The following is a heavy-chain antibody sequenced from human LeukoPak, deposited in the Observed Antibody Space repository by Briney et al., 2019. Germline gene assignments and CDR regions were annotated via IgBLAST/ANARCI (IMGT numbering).Heavy chain of an antibody. J-gene: IGHJ4*02. CDR2: IYSGGST. CDR1: GFSVSSNY. Sequence: GGSLRLSCAASGFSVSSNYMSWVRQAPGKGLEWVSVIYSGGSTYYADSVKGRFTISRDNSKNSLYLQMNSLRAEDTAVYYCARGEQEMATMSIDYWGQGTLVTVSS. D-gene: IGHD5-12*01. V-gene: IGHV3-53*01. CDR3: ARGEQEMATMSIDY.